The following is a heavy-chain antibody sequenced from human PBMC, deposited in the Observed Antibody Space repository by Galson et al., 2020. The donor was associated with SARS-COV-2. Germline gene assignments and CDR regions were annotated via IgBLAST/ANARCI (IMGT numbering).Heavy chain of an antibody. CDR1: GGSFSGYY. V-gene: IGHV4-34*01. J-gene: IGHJ5*02. D-gene: IGHD4-17*01. CDR3: ARERAYGDYYVAWFDR. CDR2: INHTGST. Sequence: SEPLSPTCAAHGGSFSGYYWSWIRQPPGKGLEWIRAINHTGSTNYTPSLKSPVTISVDTSTNQFSLKLSSVTGADSAVYSCARERAYGDYYVAWFDRWGQGTLVTVSS.